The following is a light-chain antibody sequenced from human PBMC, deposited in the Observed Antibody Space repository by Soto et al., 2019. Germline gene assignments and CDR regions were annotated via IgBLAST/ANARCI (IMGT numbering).Light chain of an antibody. CDR3: QQYFSPLLT. Sequence: DIVMTQSPDSLAVSLGERATINCRSSQSVLYTSNSKNYLAWYQQKPGLSPKLLIYWASTRESGVPDRFSGSGSGTNFTLTISSLQAEDVAVYFCQQYFSPLLTFGPGTKVEIK. V-gene: IGKV4-1*01. CDR1: QSVLYTSNSKNY. J-gene: IGKJ3*01. CDR2: WAS.